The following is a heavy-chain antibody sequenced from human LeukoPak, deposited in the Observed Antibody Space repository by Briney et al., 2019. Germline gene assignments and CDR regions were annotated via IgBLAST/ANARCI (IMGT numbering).Heavy chain of an antibody. CDR3: ARGPQSRFDY. V-gene: IGHV4-34*01. Sequence: SETLSHTCAVHGGSFSGYYWSWIPQRPRKGLEWIGENNHSGTTNYNPSLKSLVTISVDTSKNQFSLTLTSVTAADTAVYYCARGPQSRFDYWGQGTLVTVSS. J-gene: IGHJ4*02. CDR1: GGSFSGYY. CDR2: NNHSGTT.